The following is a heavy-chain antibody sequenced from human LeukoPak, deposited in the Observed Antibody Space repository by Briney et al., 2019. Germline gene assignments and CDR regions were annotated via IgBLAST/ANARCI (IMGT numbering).Heavy chain of an antibody. D-gene: IGHD1-26*01. Sequence: SETLSLTCTVSGGSISSYYWSWIRQPPGKGLERIGYIYYSGSTNYNPSLKSRVTISVDTSKNQFSLKLSSVTAADTAVYYCARGGQWELLRRWGQGTLVTVSS. CDR3: ARGGQWELLRR. CDR2: IYYSGST. J-gene: IGHJ4*02. CDR1: GGSISSYY. V-gene: IGHV4-59*12.